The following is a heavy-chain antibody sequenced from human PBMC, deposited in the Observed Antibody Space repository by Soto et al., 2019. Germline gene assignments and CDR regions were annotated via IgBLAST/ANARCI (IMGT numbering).Heavy chain of an antibody. V-gene: IGHV3-23*01. CDR1: GFTFSNYA. CDR3: AKAYFVWSSEQPYYFDY. D-gene: IGHD3-16*01. J-gene: IGHJ4*02. CDR2: ISGSGGRS. Sequence: EVQLLDSGGGLVQPGGSLRLSCAASGFTFSNYAMTWVRQGPGKGLEWVSGISGSGGRSYYADSVKGRFTISRDNSKSTVYLQMNSLRAEDTAVYYCAKAYFVWSSEQPYYFDYWGQGPLVTVSS.